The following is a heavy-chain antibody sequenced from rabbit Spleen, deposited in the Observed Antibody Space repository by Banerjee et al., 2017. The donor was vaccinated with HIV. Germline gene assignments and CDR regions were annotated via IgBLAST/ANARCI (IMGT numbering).Heavy chain of an antibody. D-gene: IGHD8-1*01. CDR3: ARDSGTSFSTYGMDL. Sequence: QEQLVESGGGLVKPEGSLTLTCTASGFSFNNNYYMCWVRQAPGKGLEWIACIYGGDGSSTAYANWAKGRFTVSKASSTTVTLQMTSLTVADTATYFCARDSGTSFSTYGMDLWGPGTLVTVS. J-gene: IGHJ6*01. V-gene: IGHV1S45*01. CDR1: GFSFNNNYY. CDR2: IYGGDGSST.